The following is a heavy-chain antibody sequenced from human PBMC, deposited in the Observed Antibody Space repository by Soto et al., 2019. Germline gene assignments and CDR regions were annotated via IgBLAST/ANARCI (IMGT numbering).Heavy chain of an antibody. D-gene: IGHD3-9*01. CDR3: ARQYGNQYYDILTCSRHAFDI. Sequence: QLQLQESGPGLVKPSETLSLTCTVSGGSISSSSYYWGWIRQPPGKGLEWIGSIYYSGSTYYNPSLKSRVTISVDTSKNQFSLKLSSVTAADTAVYYCARQYGNQYYDILTCSRHAFDIWGQGTMVTVSS. CDR1: GGSISSSSYY. J-gene: IGHJ3*02. V-gene: IGHV4-39*01. CDR2: IYYSGST.